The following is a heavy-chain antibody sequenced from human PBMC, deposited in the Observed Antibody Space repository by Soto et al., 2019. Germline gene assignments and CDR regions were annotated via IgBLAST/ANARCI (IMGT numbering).Heavy chain of an antibody. V-gene: IGHV4-61*01. CDR3: GNEGNGMYF. Sequence: PSETLSLTCTVSGGSVSSGSFYWSWVRQPPGKGLEWIGNIYYTGSTNYNPSLKSRVTISVDTSKNQFSLKLNSVTAADTAVYFYGNEGNGMYFRAQGTAVPVS. CDR1: GGSVSSGSFY. CDR2: IYYTGST. D-gene: IGHD1-1*01. J-gene: IGHJ6*02.